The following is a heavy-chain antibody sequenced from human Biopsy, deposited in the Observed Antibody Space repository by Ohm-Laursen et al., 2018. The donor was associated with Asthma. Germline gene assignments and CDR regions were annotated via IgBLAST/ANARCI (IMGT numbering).Heavy chain of an antibody. CDR1: GFAVSRDY. D-gene: IGHD3-22*01. CDR2: IYSGGTS. V-gene: IGHV3-53*01. J-gene: IGHJ4*02. CDR3: ARGDSSNWSHYYFDY. Sequence: SLRLSWTAPGFAVSRDYMFWVRQAPGKGLEWVSVIYSGGTSHTADSVRGRFTISRDYSKNTLYLQMHSLRAEDTAVYYCARGDSSNWSHYYFDYWGQGTLVTVSS.